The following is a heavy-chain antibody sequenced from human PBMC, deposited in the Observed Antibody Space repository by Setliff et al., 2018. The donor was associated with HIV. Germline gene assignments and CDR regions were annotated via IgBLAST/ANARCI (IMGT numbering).Heavy chain of an antibody. CDR2: IIPILGVA. Sequence: ASVKVSCKASRSTFNSHTINWVRQAPGQGLDWMGRIIPILGVANYAQRFQGKVTITADKSTSTAYMELTSLRFDDKAMYYCVRGVQSPPHYSYYYMDVWGEGTMVTVSS. V-gene: IGHV1-69*02. J-gene: IGHJ6*03. D-gene: IGHD3-3*01. CDR1: RSTFNSHT. CDR3: VRGVQSPPHYSYYYMDV.